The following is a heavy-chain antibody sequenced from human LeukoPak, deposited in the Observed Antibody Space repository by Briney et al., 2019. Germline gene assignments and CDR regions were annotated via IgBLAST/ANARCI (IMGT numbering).Heavy chain of an antibody. Sequence: PGGSLRLSXAASGFTFSTYWMSWVRQAPGKGLEWVANIKEDGSERYYVDSVKGRFTISRDNARNSPYLQMNSLRAEDTAVYYCARDYWASDYWGQGTLVTVSS. J-gene: IGHJ4*02. CDR2: IKEDGSER. CDR1: GFTFSTYW. D-gene: IGHD2-8*02. V-gene: IGHV3-7*01. CDR3: ARDYWASDY.